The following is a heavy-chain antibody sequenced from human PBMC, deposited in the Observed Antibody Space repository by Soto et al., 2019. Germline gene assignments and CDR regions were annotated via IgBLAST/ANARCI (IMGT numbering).Heavy chain of an antibody. J-gene: IGHJ6*03. V-gene: IGHV2-26*01. Sequence: QVTLKESGPVLVKPTETLTLTCTVSGFSLSNARMGVSWIRQPPGKALEWLAHIFSNDEKSYSTSLKSRLTISKDTSNSQVVLTMTNMDPVDTATYYCARIRSDIVVVPAAVYYYYYMDVWGKGTTVTVSS. CDR1: GFSLSNARMG. CDR2: IFSNDEK. D-gene: IGHD2-2*01. CDR3: ARIRSDIVVVPAAVYYYYYMDV.